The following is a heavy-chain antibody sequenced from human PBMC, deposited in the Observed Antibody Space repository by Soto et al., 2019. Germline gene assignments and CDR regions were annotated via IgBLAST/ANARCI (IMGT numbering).Heavy chain of an antibody. V-gene: IGHV3-15*01. J-gene: IGHJ6*04. Sequence: EARLVESGGGLVKPGGSLRLSCAASGITFTNAWMSWVRQAPGKGLEWVGRIKNKIDGGTIDYAAPVKGRFTISRDDSKNTLHLQMNSLDTDDTAVYYCSTGAKRFAMDVWGKGTTVTVSS. CDR3: STGAKRFAMDV. D-gene: IGHD3-3*01. CDR1: GITFTNAW. CDR2: IKNKIDGGTI.